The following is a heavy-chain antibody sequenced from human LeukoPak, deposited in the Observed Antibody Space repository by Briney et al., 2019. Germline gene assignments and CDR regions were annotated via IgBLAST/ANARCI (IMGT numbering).Heavy chain of an antibody. D-gene: IGHD3-9*01. CDR3: ARASGVLPSFEWAHSFDT. CDR2: IHYSGST. CDR1: GGSIRSSDYY. J-gene: IGHJ5*02. V-gene: IGHV4-39*01. Sequence: SETLSLTCTVSGGSIRSSDYYWAWIRQPPGRGLEWIGTIHYSGSTFYKPPLKNRLTVSADTSRNQFYMKLSSVTAADTAVYYCARASGVLPSFEWAHSFDTWGQGSLVTVSS.